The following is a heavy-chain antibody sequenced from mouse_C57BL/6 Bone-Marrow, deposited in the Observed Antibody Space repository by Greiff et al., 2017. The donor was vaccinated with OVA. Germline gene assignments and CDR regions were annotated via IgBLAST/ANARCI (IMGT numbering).Heavy chain of an antibody. V-gene: IGHV5-6*01. CDR1: GFTFSSYG. D-gene: IGHD1-1*01. CDR3: ASATVAYLYFDV. J-gene: IGHJ1*03. CDR2: ISSGGSYI. Sequence: EVHLVESGGDLVKPGGSLKLSCAASGFTFSSYGMSWVRQTPDKRLEWVATISSGGSYIYYPDSVKGRFTISRDNAKNTLYLQMSSLKSEDTAMYYCASATVAYLYFDVWGTGTTVTVSS.